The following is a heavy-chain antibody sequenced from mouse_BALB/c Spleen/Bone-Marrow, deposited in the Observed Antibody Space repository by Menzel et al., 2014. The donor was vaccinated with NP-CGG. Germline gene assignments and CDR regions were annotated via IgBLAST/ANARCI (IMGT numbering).Heavy chain of an antibody. Sequence: VQRVESGAELAKPGASVKMSCKASGYTFTSYWMHWVKQRPGQGLEWIGYINPSTGYTEYNQKFKDKATLTADKSSSTAYMQLSSLTSEDSAVYYCARQITTVGYAMDYWGQGTSVTVSS. D-gene: IGHD1-1*01. CDR2: INPSTGYT. CDR3: ARQITTVGYAMDY. CDR1: GYTFTSYW. J-gene: IGHJ4*01. V-gene: IGHV1-7*01.